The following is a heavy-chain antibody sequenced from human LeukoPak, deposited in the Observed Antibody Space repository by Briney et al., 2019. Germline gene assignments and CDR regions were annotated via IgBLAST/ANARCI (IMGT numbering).Heavy chain of an antibody. J-gene: IGHJ4*02. V-gene: IGHV3-7*01. CDR3: ARDLSGVTGYTYGRGIDY. D-gene: IGHD5-18*01. Sequence: GGSLRLSCAASGFTFSSYSMNWVRQAPGKGLEWVANIKEDGSEKYYVDSVKGRFTISRDNAKTSLYLQMNSLRAEDTAVYYCARDLSGVTGYTYGRGIDYWGQGTLVTVSS. CDR2: IKEDGSEK. CDR1: GFTFSSYS.